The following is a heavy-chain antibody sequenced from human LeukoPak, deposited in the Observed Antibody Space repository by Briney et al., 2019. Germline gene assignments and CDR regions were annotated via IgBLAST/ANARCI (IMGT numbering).Heavy chain of an antibody. CDR1: GGSFSGYY. CDR2: INHSGST. D-gene: IGHD3-10*01. J-gene: IGHJ5*02. CDR3: ARTYYYGSGSRGNWFDA. V-gene: IGHV4-34*01. Sequence: SETLSLTCAVYGGSFSGYYWSWIRQPPGKGLEWIGEINHSGSTNYNPSLKSRVTISVDTSKNQFSLKLSSVTAADTAVYYCARTYYYGSGSRGNWFDAWGQGTLVTVSS.